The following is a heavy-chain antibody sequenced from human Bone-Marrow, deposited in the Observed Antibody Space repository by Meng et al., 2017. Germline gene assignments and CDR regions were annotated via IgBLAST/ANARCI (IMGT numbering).Heavy chain of an antibody. CDR3: ARDLVRTAMVGVFDY. V-gene: IGHV4-4*02. J-gene: IGHJ4*02. D-gene: IGHD5-18*01. CDR1: GGSISSRNW. CDR2: IYHSGST. Sequence: VRREASGRGLVKPSGPLSLHLAVSGGSISSRNWWIWVRQPPGKGLEWIGEIYHSGSTNYNPSLKSRVTISVDKSKNQFSLKLSSVTAADTVVYYCARDLVRTAMVGVFDYWGQGTLVTVSS.